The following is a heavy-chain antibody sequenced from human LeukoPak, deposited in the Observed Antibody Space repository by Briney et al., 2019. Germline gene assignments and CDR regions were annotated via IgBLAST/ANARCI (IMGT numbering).Heavy chain of an antibody. CDR1: GGSISSYY. D-gene: IGHD3-10*01. Sequence: PSETLSLTCTVSGGSISSYYWSWIRQPPGKGLEWIGYIYYSGSTNYNPSLKSRVTISVDTSKNQFSLKLSSVTAADTAVYYCARLPITMVRGVIILDAFDIWGQGTMVTVSS. V-gene: IGHV4-59*01. CDR3: ARLPITMVRGVIILDAFDI. J-gene: IGHJ3*02. CDR2: IYYSGST.